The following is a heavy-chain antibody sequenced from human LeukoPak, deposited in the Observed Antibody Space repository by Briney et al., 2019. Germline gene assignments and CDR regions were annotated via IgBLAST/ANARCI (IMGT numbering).Heavy chain of an antibody. CDR2: INSDGSWT. D-gene: IGHD2-2*01. J-gene: IGHJ4*02. CDR3: VSFYETY. V-gene: IGHV3-74*01. Sequence: GGSLRLSCAASGNYWMHWVRQAPGKGLVWVSHINSDGSWTSYADSVKGRFTISKDNAKNTVYLQMNNLRAEDTAVYYCVSFYETYWGQGTLVTVSS. CDR1: GNYW.